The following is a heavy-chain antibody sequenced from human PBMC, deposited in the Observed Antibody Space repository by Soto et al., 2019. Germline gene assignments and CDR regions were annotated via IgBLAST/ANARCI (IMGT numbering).Heavy chain of an antibody. J-gene: IGHJ6*02. D-gene: IGHD6-6*01. Sequence: GGSLRLSCAASGFTVSSNYMSWVRQAPGKGLEWVSVIYSGGSTYYADSVKGRFTISRDNSKNTLYLQMNSLRAEDTAVYYCARGGPEQLVRGYYYYGMDVWGQGTTVTVSS. CDR2: IYSGGST. CDR1: GFTVSSNY. V-gene: IGHV3-66*01. CDR3: ARGGPEQLVRGYYYYGMDV.